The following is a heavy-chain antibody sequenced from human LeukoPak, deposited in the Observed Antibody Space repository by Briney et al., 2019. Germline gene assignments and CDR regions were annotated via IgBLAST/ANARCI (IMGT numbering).Heavy chain of an antibody. Sequence: PSETLSLTCTVSGGSISSYYWSWIRQPAGKGLEWIGRIYTSGSTNYNPSLKSRVTMSVDTSKNQFSLKLSSVTAADTAVYYCARVSADFLLNYYYYYMDVWGKGTTVTVSS. CDR1: GGSISSYY. V-gene: IGHV4-4*07. CDR3: ARVSADFLLNYYYYYMDV. D-gene: IGHD2/OR15-2a*01. J-gene: IGHJ6*03. CDR2: IYTSGST.